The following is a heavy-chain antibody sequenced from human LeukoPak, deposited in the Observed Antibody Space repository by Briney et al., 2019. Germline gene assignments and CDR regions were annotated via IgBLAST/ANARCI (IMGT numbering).Heavy chain of an antibody. CDR1: GGSISSYY. CDR3: ARVGSWYGWAYFDY. V-gene: IGHV4-59*01. CDR2: IYYSGST. D-gene: IGHD6-13*01. Sequence: PSETLSLTCTVSGGSISSYYWSWIRQPPGKGLEWIGYIYYSGSTNYNPSLKSRVTISVDTSKNQFSLKLSSVTAADTAVYYCARVGSWYGWAYFDYWGQGTLVNVSS. J-gene: IGHJ4*02.